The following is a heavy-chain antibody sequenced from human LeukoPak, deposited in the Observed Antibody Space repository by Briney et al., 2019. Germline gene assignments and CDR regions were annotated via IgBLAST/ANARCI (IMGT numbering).Heavy chain of an antibody. CDR3: ARGGSSWYYFDY. J-gene: IGHJ4*02. CDR1: GFTFVDYG. CDR2: INWNGGST. V-gene: IGHV3-20*04. D-gene: IGHD6-13*01. Sequence: PGGSLRLSCAASGFTFVDYGMSWVRQAPGKGLEWVSGINWNGGSTGYADSVKGRFTISRDNAKNSLYLQMNSLRAEDTALYYCARGGSSWYYFDYWGQGTLVTVSS.